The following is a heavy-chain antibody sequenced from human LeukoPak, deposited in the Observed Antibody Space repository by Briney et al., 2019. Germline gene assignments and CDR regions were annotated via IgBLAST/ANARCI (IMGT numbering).Heavy chain of an antibody. Sequence: GGSLRLSCAPSGFTFSDYYMSWIRHAPGKGLERVSYISSSGDTMYYAASVKGRFTISRDNAKNSLYLQMNSLRAEDTAVYYCARELNGAFDPWGQGTLVTVSS. D-gene: IGHD1-26*01. CDR2: ISSSGDTM. J-gene: IGHJ5*02. V-gene: IGHV3-11*04. CDR3: ARELNGAFDP. CDR1: GFTFSDYY.